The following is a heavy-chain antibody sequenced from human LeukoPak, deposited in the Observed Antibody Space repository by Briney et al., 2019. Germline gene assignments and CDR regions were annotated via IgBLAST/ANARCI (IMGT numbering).Heavy chain of an antibody. Sequence: PGGSLRLSCAASRFTFTDYWMSWVRQVPGKGLEWVANIKRDGSVKYYVDSVKGRFTISRDNAKNSLYLEMTSLRAEDTALFYCARDPYKHNDYSNYGAFDVWGQGTMVTVSS. V-gene: IGHV3-7*01. D-gene: IGHD4-11*01. CDR3: ARDPYKHNDYSNYGAFDV. J-gene: IGHJ3*01. CDR1: RFTFTDYW. CDR2: IKRDGSVK.